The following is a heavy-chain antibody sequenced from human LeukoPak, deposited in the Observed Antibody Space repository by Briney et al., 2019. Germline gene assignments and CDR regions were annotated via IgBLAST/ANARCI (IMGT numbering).Heavy chain of an antibody. CDR3: ARDTPSSSSWYGHYFDY. D-gene: IGHD6-13*01. J-gene: IGHJ4*02. CDR2: IYYSGST. Sequence: SETLSLTCTVSGGSISSGSYYWSWIRQPPGQGLEWIGYIYYSGSTNYNPSLKSRVTISVDTSKNQFSLKLSSVTAADTAVYYCARDTPSSSSWYGHYFDYWGQGTLVTVSS. CDR1: GGSISSGSYY. V-gene: IGHV4-61*01.